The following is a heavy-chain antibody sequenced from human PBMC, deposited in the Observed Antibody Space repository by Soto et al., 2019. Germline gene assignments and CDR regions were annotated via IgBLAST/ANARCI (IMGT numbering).Heavy chain of an antibody. CDR3: ARHSGSRGYSYGRYEY. CDR2: IFYSGST. Sequence: LPYSVSDGKIRDIRCCWTRINKPPGKGLEWIANIFYSGSTYYNPSLASRVTISVDTSKNEFSLKLRSVTAADTAVYYCARHSGSRGYSYGRYEYWGQGTLVTVS. V-gene: IGHV4-39*01. D-gene: IGHD5-18*01. CDR1: DGKIRDIRCC. J-gene: IGHJ4*02.